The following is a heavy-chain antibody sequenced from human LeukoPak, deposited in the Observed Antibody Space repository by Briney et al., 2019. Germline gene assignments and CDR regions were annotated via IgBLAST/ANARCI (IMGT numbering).Heavy chain of an antibody. CDR2: IYYSGIT. V-gene: IGHV4-59*01. D-gene: IGHD2-15*01. CDR1: VGSTSSYY. J-gene: IGHJ4*02. Sequence: SETLSLTCTVSVGSTSSYYWSWIRQPPGKGLEWIGYIYYSGITTSNASLTNRITRSIETSKNQFSLKLSSVTAADTAVYYCSREVGYCSGGSCYSYFDYWGQGTLVTVSS. CDR3: SREVGYCSGGSCYSYFDY.